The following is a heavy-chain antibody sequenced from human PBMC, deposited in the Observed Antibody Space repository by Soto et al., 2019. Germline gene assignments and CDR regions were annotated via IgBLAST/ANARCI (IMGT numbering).Heavy chain of an antibody. V-gene: IGHV1-8*01. D-gene: IGHD6-19*01. Sequence: ASVNVSCKASGYTFTSYVINWVRQATGQGLEWMGWMNPNSGNTGYAQKFQGRVTMTRNTSISTAYMELSSLRSEDTAVYYCARGGGGSGWYEGGVYYYYMDVWGKGTTVTVSS. CDR3: ARGGGGSGWYEGGVYYYYMDV. CDR2: MNPNSGNT. J-gene: IGHJ6*03. CDR1: GYTFTSYV.